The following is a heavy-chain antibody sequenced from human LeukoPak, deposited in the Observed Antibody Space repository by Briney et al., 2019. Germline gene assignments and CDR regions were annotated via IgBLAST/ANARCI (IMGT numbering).Heavy chain of an antibody. CDR2: IYTSGST. V-gene: IGHV4-61*02. CDR1: GLPISSGSYY. CDR3: VRTRVDCYYSSCYWFHL. Sequence: PSETLSLTCSVSGLPISSGSYYWHWMPPPAGEGLEWLERIYTSGSTNYRPPLKSRLTISVDATKNPFSQMVISVTGADSAVYYCVRTRVDCYYSSCYWFHLWGEGTLVTVSS. D-gene: IGHD3-22*01. J-gene: IGHJ5*02.